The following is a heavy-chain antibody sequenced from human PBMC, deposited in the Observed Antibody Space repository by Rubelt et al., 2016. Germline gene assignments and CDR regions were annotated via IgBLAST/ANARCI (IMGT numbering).Heavy chain of an antibody. Sequence: QVQLVQSGAEVKKPGASVKVSCKASGYTFTGYYMHWVRQAPGQGLEWMGWINPNSGGTNYAQKCQGRVTMPRETAISSAYMGLSRLRSDDTAVYYCARSPRYDFEDNWFDPWGQGTLVTVSS. V-gene: IGHV1-2*02. CDR2: INPNSGGT. D-gene: IGHD3-3*01. CDR1: GYTFTGYY. J-gene: IGHJ5*02. CDR3: ARSPRYDFEDNWFDP.